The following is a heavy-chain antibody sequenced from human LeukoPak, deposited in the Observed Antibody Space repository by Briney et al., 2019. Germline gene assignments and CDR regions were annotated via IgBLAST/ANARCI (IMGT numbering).Heavy chain of an antibody. J-gene: IGHJ4*02. D-gene: IGHD2-21*01. Sequence: ASVTVSCKFSGYTLSELSMHWVRQAPGKGLEWMGGFDPGAGEIVYAQQFQGRVTMTEDTSTDTAYMKLSSLRSEDSGVFFCAAGGIYSLLDYWGQGTLVTVSS. CDR2: FDPGAGEI. CDR3: AAGGIYSLLDY. CDR1: GYTLSELS. V-gene: IGHV1-24*01.